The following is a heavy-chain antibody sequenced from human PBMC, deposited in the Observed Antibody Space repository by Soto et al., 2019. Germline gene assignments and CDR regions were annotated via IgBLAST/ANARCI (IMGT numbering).Heavy chain of an antibody. V-gene: IGHV3-11*01. CDR2: ISSSGSTI. J-gene: IGHJ4*02. CDR1: GFTFSDYY. CDR3: AREPYDFWSGYYG. D-gene: IGHD3-3*01. Sequence: VGSLRLSCAASGFTFSDYYMSWIRQAPGKGLEWVSYISSSGSTIYYADSVKGRFTISRDNAKNSLYLQMNSLRAEDTAVYYCAREPYDFWSGYYGWGQGTLVTVSS.